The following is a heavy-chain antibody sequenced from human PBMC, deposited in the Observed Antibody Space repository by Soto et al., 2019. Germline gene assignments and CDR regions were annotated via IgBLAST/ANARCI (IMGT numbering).Heavy chain of an antibody. Sequence: PGGSLRLSCAASGFTFSNAWMNWVRQASGKGLEWVGRIKSKASRGTTDYAAPVKGRFTVSRDDSKNTLYLQMNSLRTEDTAVYYCTTDLYSFEKPNFDYRGPGTLVTVSS. D-gene: IGHD5-18*01. CDR1: GFTFSNAW. CDR3: TTDLYSFEKPNFDY. J-gene: IGHJ4*02. V-gene: IGHV3-15*07. CDR2: IKSKASRGTT.